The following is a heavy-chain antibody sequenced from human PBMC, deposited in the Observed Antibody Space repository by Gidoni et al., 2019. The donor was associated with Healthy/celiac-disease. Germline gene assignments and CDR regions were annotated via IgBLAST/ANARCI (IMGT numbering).Heavy chain of an antibody. CDR1: GFTFSNAW. CDR3: TTGLRYSGYAIDY. J-gene: IGHJ4*02. D-gene: IGHD5-12*01. V-gene: IGHV3-15*01. Sequence: EVQLVESGGGLVKPGGSLRLSCAASGFTFSNAWMSWVRQGPGKGLEWVGRIKSKTDGGTTDYAAPVKGRFTISRDDSKNTLYLQMNSLKTEDTAVYYCTTGLRYSGYAIDYWGQGTLVTVSS. CDR2: IKSKTDGGTT.